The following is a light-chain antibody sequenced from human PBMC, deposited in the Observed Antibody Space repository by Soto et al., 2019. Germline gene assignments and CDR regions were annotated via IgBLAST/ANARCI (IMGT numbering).Light chain of an antibody. V-gene: IGKV3-15*01. CDR3: QQYNSWPQT. CDR2: HVS. J-gene: IGKJ1*01. Sequence: EIVLTQSPSTLAVSPGERVTLSCRASETVSTNLAWYQQRPGQAPRLLIYHVSTGATGIPARFSGRRSGTEFTLTISSLQSEDFGVYYCQQYNSWPQTFGQGTKVDIK. CDR1: ETVSTN.